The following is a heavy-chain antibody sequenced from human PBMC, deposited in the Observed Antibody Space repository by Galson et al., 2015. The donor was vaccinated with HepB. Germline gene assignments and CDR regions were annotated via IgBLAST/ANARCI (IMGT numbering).Heavy chain of an antibody. J-gene: IGHJ3*02. CDR2: ISYDGSNK. CDR1: GFTFSSYG. D-gene: IGHD2-2*01. CDR3: AKLPWGTVVVPAATQVDAFDI. V-gene: IGHV3-30*18. Sequence: SLRLSCAASGFTFSSYGMHWVRQAPGKGLEWVAVISYDGSNKYYADSVKGRFTISRDNSKNTLYLQMNSLRAEDTAVYYCAKLPWGTVVVPAATQVDAFDIWGQGTTVTVSS.